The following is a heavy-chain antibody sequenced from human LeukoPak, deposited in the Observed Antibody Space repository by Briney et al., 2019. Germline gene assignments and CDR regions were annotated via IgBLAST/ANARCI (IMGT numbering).Heavy chain of an antibody. D-gene: IGHD6-13*01. J-gene: IGHJ4*02. V-gene: IGHV3-53*01. CDR1: GFTVSSNY. Sequence: PGGSLRLSCAASGFTVSSNYMSWVRQAPGKGLEWVSVIYSGGSTYYADSVKGRFTISRDNAKNSLYLQMNSLRAEDTAVYYCARHHSSSWYAPADYWGQGILVTVST. CDR2: IYSGGST. CDR3: ARHHSSSWYAPADY.